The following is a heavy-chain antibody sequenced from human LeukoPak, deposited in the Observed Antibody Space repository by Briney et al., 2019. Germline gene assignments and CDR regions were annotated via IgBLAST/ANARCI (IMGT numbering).Heavy chain of an antibody. Sequence: GGSLRLSCAASGFTFSNVWMSWVCQAPGKGLEWVGLIRDKPDGGTTDYAAPVKGRFTISRDDSKSMLYLQMNSLKTEDTAVYYCTTDNAPGMDVWGQGTTVTVSS. CDR1: GFTFSNVW. CDR3: TTDNAPGMDV. J-gene: IGHJ6*02. D-gene: IGHD2-2*01. CDR2: IRDKPDGGTT. V-gene: IGHV3-15*01.